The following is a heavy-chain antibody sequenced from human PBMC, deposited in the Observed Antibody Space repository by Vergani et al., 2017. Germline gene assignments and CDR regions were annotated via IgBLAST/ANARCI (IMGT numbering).Heavy chain of an antibody. V-gene: IGHV3-21*01. J-gene: IGHJ4*02. Sequence: EVQLVESGGGLVKPGGSLRLSCAASGFTFSSYSMNWVRQAPGKGLEWVSSISSSSSYIYYADSVKGRFTISRDNAKNSLYLQMNSLRAEDTAVYYCAREALICSSTSCYTKNYFDYWGQGTLVTVSS. CDR1: GFTFSSYS. CDR2: ISSSSSYI. D-gene: IGHD2-2*01. CDR3: AREALICSSTSCYTKNYFDY.